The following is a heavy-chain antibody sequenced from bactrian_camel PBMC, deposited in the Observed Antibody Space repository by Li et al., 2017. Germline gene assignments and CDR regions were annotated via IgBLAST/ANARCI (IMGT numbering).Heavy chain of an antibody. CDR2: LDVDGRT. CDR3: AASRLVAGHCTTTSQTY. Sequence: HVQLVESGGGSVQSGGSLKLSCVASGYTYNGYCKGWFRQVRGKGREAIAQLDVDGRTTYDDSVRGRFTISEDNAKNTLYLQMNSLKPEDTAMYYCAASRLVAGHCTTTSQTYWGQGTQVTVS. J-gene: IGHJ4*01. CDR1: GYTYNGYC. V-gene: IGHV3S9*01. D-gene: IGHD6*01.